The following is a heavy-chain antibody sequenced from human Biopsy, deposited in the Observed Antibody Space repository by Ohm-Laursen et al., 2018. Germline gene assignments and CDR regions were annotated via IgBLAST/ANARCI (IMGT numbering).Heavy chain of an antibody. Sequence: SVKVSCQTTGGTFIGFDINWVRQVPGQGLEWMGWMNPDSGRSNWAAKFQGRLSMTRITSVSTSFMVLTSLRSEDTSVYYCALGGGLGNQMVYAKSGMDVWGQGTTVTVSS. CDR2: MNPDSGRS. CDR1: GGTFIGFD. CDR3: ALGGGLGNQMVYAKSGMDV. J-gene: IGHJ6*01. V-gene: IGHV1-8*01. D-gene: IGHD2-8*01.